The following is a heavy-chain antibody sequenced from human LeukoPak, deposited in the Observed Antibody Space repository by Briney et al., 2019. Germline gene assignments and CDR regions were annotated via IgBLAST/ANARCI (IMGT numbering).Heavy chain of an antibody. CDR3: AKDGYYYGSIDY. CDR2: INHSGST. CDR1: GGSFSGYY. J-gene: IGHJ4*02. D-gene: IGHD3-10*01. Sequence: SETLSLTCAVYGGSFSGYYWSWIRQPPGKGLEWIGEINHSGSTNYNPSLKSRVTISVDTSKNQFSLKLSSVTAADTAVYYCAKDGYYYGSIDYWGQGTLVTVSS. V-gene: IGHV4-34*01.